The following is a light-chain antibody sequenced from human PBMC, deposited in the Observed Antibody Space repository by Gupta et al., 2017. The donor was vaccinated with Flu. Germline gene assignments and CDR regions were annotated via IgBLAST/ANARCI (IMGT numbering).Light chain of an antibody. V-gene: IGKV1-9*01. CDR2: AAS. Sequence: GDRVTIACRASQGISSYLAWYQQKPGKAPKLLSYAASTLQSGVPSRFSGSGSGTEFTLTISSLQPEDFATYYCQQLNSYPGTFGQGTRLEIK. J-gene: IGKJ5*01. CDR3: QQLNSYPGT. CDR1: QGISSY.